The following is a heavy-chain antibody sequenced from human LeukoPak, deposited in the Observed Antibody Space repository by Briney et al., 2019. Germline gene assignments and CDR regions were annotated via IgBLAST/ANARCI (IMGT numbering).Heavy chain of an antibody. CDR1: GFIVSNSY. CDR2: MHSGGST. V-gene: IGHV3-53*01. CDR3: AGDRPYSTSWYSFDS. J-gene: IGHJ4*02. D-gene: IGHD6-13*01. Sequence: SGGSLRPSCAASGFIVSNSYMNWVRQTPGKGLEWVSVMHSGGSTYYSDSVKGRFTISRDNAKNTLYLQMNSLRAEDTAVYYCAGDRPYSTSWYSFDSWGQGTLATVSS.